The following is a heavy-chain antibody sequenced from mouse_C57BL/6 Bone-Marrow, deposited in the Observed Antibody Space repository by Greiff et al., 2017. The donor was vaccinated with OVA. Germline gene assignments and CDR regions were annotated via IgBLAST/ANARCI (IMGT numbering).Heavy chain of an antibody. J-gene: IGHJ4*01. CDR2: ISYDGSN. CDR1: GYSITSGYY. V-gene: IGHV3-6*01. CDR3: ARDPDYAMDY. Sequence: EVQRVESGPGLVKPSQSLSLTCSVTGYSITSGYYWNWIRQFPGNKLEWMGYISYDGSNNYNPSLKNRISITRDTSKNQFFLKLNSVTTEDTATYYCARDPDYAMDYWGQGTSVTVSS.